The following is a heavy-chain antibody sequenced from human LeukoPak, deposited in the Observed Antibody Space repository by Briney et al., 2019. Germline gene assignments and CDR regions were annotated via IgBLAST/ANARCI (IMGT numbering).Heavy chain of an antibody. V-gene: IGHV1-69*13. CDR1: GGTFSSYA. J-gene: IGHJ6*03. CDR3: ARDPLGNYYMDV. CDR2: IIPIFGTA. Sequence: GASVKVSCKASGGTFSSYAISWVRQAPGQGLEWMGGIIPIFGTANYAQKFQGRVTITADESTSTAYMELSSLRSEDTAVYYCARDPLGNYYMDVWGKGTTVTVSS.